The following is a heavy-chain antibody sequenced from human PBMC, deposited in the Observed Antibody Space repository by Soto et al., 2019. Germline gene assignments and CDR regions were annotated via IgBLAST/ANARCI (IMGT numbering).Heavy chain of an antibody. Sequence: GGSLRLSCAASGFTFDDYAMHWVRQAPGKGLEWVSGISWNSGSIGYADSVKGRFTISRDNAKNSLYLQMNSLRAEDTALYYCPKELENDFWSGLMDIGAQGTLVTVSS. CDR3: PKELENDFWSGLMDI. V-gene: IGHV3-9*01. D-gene: IGHD3-3*01. J-gene: IGHJ4*02. CDR1: GFTFDDYA. CDR2: ISWNSGSI.